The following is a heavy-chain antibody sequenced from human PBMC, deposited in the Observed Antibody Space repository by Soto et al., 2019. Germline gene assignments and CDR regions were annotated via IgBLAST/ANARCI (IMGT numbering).Heavy chain of an antibody. Sequence: SETLSLTCAVYGGSFSGYYWSWIRQPPGKGLEWIGEINHSGSTNYNPSLKSRVTISVDTSKNQFSLKLSSVTAADTAVYYCARCTYYYDSSGFRTYYFDYWGQGTLVTVSS. J-gene: IGHJ4*02. CDR3: ARCTYYYDSSGFRTYYFDY. CDR2: INHSGST. V-gene: IGHV4-34*01. CDR1: GGSFSGYY. D-gene: IGHD3-22*01.